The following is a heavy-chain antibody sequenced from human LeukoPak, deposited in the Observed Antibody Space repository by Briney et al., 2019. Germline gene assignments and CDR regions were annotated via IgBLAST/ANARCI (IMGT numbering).Heavy chain of an antibody. Sequence: GGSLRLSCAASGFTFSNYWMIWVRQAPGKGLEWVGNIKQDGSVKRYADSVRGRFSISRDNAQTSLYLQMNSLRAEDTAVYYCERDPSDYEWQRGWYRDFWGRGSQVTVSS. V-gene: IGHV3-7*05. CDR2: IKQDGSVK. D-gene: IGHD6-19*01. CDR3: ERDPSDYEWQRGWYRDF. J-gene: IGHJ4*01. CDR1: GFTFSNYW.